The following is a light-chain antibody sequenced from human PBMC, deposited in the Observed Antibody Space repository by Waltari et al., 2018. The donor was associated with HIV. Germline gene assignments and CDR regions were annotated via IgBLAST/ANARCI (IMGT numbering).Light chain of an antibody. CDR3: AAWDDSLSGYV. CDR1: SSNIGSSY. CDR2: SSN. V-gene: IGLV1-47*01. J-gene: IGLJ1*01. Sequence: QSVLTQPPSASGTPGHRVTISCSGSSSNIGSSYVYWYQQVPGTAPKLLIYSSNHRPSGVPDRFSGSKSGTSASLAISGLRSEDEADYYCAAWDDSLSGYVFGTGTKVTVL.